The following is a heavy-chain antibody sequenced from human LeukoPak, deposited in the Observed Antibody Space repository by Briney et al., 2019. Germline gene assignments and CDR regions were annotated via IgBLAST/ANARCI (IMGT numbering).Heavy chain of an antibody. CDR3: ARARNWGGDY. D-gene: IGHD7-27*01. CDR2: ISSSRSTI. CDR1: GFTFSDYY. Sequence: GGSLRLSCAASGFTFSDYYMSWIRQAPGKGLEWVSYISSSRSTIDYADSVKSRFTISRDNAKNSVFLQMNSLKAEDTAVYYCARARNWGGDYWGQGTLVTVSS. J-gene: IGHJ4*02. V-gene: IGHV3-11*01.